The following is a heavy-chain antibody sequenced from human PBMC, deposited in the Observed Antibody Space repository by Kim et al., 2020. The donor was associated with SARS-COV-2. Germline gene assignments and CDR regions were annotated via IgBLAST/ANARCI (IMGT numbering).Heavy chain of an antibody. CDR2: INHSGST. CDR1: GGSFSGYY. Sequence: SETLSLTCAVYGGSFSGYYWSWIRQPPGKGLEWIGEINHSGSTNYNPSLKSRVTILVDTSKNQFSLKLSSVTAADTAVYYCARRSRYYDFWSGYRNWFDPWGQGTLVTVSS. J-gene: IGHJ5*02. D-gene: IGHD3-3*01. V-gene: IGHV4-34*01. CDR3: ARRSRYYDFWSGYRNWFDP.